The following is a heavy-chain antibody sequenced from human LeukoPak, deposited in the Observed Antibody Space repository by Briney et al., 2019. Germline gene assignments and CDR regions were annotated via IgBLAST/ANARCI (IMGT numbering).Heavy chain of an antibody. V-gene: IGHV3-23*01. CDR3: AKDYAAVALLGYYMDV. CDR1: GFIFSSYA. CDR2: ISGSGGST. D-gene: IGHD6-19*01. J-gene: IGHJ6*03. Sequence: GGSLRLSCAASGFIFSSYAMSWVRQAPGKGLEWVSAISGSGGSTYYADSVKGRFTISRDNSKNTLYLQMNSLRAEDTAVYYCAKDYAAVALLGYYMDVWGKGTTVTVSS.